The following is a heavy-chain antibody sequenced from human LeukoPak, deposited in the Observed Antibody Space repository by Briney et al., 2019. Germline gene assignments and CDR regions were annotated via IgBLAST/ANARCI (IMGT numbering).Heavy chain of an antibody. CDR2: ISAYNGNT. J-gene: IGHJ4*02. V-gene: IGHV1-18*04. CDR1: GYTFTDYY. D-gene: IGHD3-10*01. Sequence: ASVKVSCKASGYTFTDYYMHWVRQAPGQGLEWMGWISAYNGNTNFAQKFQDRVTMTTDTSTSAAYMELRSLRSDDTAVYYCARGDAGLRELLYPIDYWGQGTLVTVS. CDR3: ARGDAGLRELLYPIDY.